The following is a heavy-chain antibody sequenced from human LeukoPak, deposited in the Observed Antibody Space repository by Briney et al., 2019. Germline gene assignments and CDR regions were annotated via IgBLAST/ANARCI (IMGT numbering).Heavy chain of an antibody. CDR2: ISESGGTT. V-gene: IGHV3-23*01. Sequence: GGSLRLSCAASGFTFSSYAMSWVRQAPGKGLEWVSAISESGGTTYYADSVKGRFTVSRDNSKNTLYLQMNSLRAEDMAVYYCAKGSRDSRPYFFDFWGQGTLVTVSS. J-gene: IGHJ4*02. CDR3: AKGSRDSRPYFFDF. D-gene: IGHD3-10*01. CDR1: GFTFSSYA.